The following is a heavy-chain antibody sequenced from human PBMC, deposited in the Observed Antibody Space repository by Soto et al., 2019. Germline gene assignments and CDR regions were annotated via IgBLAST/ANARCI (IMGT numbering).Heavy chain of an antibody. CDR1: GYTLTELS. D-gene: IGHD6-13*01. CDR2: FDPEDGET. J-gene: IGHJ5*02. CDR3: AMSGYSTNEQGPNWFDP. V-gene: IGHV1-24*01. Sequence: ASVKVSCKVSGYTLTELSMHWVRQAPGKGLEWMGGFDPEDGETIYAQKFQGRVTMTEDTSTDTAYMELSSLRSEDTAVYYCAMSGYSTNEQGPNWFDPWGQGTLVTVSS.